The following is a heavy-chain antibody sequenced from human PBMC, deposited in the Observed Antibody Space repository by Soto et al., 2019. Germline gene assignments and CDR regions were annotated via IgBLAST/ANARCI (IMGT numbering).Heavy chain of an antibody. J-gene: IGHJ4*02. V-gene: IGHV1-18*04. Sequence: GASVKVSCKASGYTFTSYYMHWVRQAPGQGLEWLGWISTDNGDTKYAQKFQGRVTMTTDTATTTVYMELGSLKPDDTAVYYCTRDAKYYDILTGYFVNDYWGQGTLVTVSS. CDR2: ISTDNGDT. D-gene: IGHD3-9*01. CDR1: GYTFTSYY. CDR3: TRDAKYYDILTGYFVNDY.